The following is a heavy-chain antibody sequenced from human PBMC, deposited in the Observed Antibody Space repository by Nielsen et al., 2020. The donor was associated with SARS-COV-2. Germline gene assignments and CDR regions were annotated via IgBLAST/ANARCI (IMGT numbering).Heavy chain of an antibody. D-gene: IGHD2-2*01. CDR1: GGSISSGDYY. Sequence: SETLSLTCTVSGGSISSGDYYWSWIRQPPGKGLEWIGYIYYSGGTYFNPSLKSRLTMSVDTSKNQFSLKLSSVTAADTAVYYCARGKGQYQLPGRNWFDPWGQGTLVTVSS. CDR3: ARGKGQYQLPGRNWFDP. V-gene: IGHV4-30-4*01. J-gene: IGHJ5*02. CDR2: IYYSGGT.